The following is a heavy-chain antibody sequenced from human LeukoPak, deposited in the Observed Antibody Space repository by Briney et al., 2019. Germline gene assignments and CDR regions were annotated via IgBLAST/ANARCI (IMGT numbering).Heavy chain of an antibody. CDR1: GGTFSSYT. CDR3: ARSDYDSSGYYLYFDY. J-gene: IGHJ4*02. D-gene: IGHD3-22*01. V-gene: IGHV1-2*02. CDR2: INPNSGGT. Sequence: ASVKVSCKASGGTFSSYTISWVRQAPGQGLEWMGWINPNSGGTNYAQKFQGRVTMTRDTSISTAYMELSRLRSDDTAVYYCARSDYDSSGYYLYFDYWGQGTLVTVSS.